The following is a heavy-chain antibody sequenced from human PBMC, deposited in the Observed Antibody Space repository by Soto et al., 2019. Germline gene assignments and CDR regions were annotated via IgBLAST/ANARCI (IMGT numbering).Heavy chain of an antibody. V-gene: IGHV3-30-3*01. CDR2: ISYAGTNK. CDR1: GFTFKNFA. D-gene: IGHD6-19*01. J-gene: IGHJ4*02. CDR3: ARDRGSGLRDFDY. Sequence: GGSLRLSCSASGFTFKNFAMHWVRQAPGKGLEWVAVISYAGTNKYYADSVKGRFTMSRDDSENTVYLQMNSLRVEDTAVYFRARDRGSGLRDFDYWGQGTLVTVSS.